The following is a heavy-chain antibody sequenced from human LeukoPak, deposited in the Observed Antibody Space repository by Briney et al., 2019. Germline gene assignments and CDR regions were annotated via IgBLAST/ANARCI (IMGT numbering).Heavy chain of an antibody. D-gene: IGHD6-13*01. Sequence: GGSLRLSCAASGFTFSSYWMSWVRQAPGKGLEWVANIKQDGSEKYYVDSVKGRFTISRDNAKNSLYLQMNSLGAEDTAVYYCARDRRGSSWYSYYYGMDVWGQGTTVTVSS. V-gene: IGHV3-7*03. CDR2: IKQDGSEK. CDR3: ARDRRGSSWYSYYYGMDV. J-gene: IGHJ6*02. CDR1: GFTFSSYW.